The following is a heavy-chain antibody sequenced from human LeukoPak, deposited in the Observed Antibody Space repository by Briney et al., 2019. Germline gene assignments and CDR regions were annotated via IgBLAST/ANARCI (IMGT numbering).Heavy chain of an antibody. CDR2: ISAYNGNT. CDR3: AREFGVRSSWFFDY. Sequence: GASVKVSCKASGYTFTSYGISWVRQAPGQGLEWMGWISAYNGNTNYAQKLQGRVTMTTDTSTSTAYIELRSLRSDDTAVYYCAREFGVRSSWFFDYWGQGTLVTVSS. V-gene: IGHV1-18*01. CDR1: GYTFTSYG. J-gene: IGHJ4*02. D-gene: IGHD6-13*01.